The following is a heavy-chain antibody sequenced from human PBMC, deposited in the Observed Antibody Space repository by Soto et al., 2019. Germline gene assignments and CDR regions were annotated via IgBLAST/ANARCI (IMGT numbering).Heavy chain of an antibody. D-gene: IGHD3-3*01. CDR1: GFTVSDNY. V-gene: IGHV3-53*01. Sequence: EAQLVESGGGLIQPGGSLRLSCAASGFTVSDNYITWVRQAPGRGLEWVSLLYSGGRIYYADSVKGRFTISRDNSKNTLYLQMNSLRAEDTAVYYCAKDASSGITSFDSWGRGTVVTVSS. J-gene: IGHJ2*01. CDR3: AKDASSGITSFDS. CDR2: LYSGGRI.